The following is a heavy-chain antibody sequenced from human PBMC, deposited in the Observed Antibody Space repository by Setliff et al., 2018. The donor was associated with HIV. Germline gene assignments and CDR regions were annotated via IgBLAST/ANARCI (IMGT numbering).Heavy chain of an antibody. CDR2: IYYSGTN. V-gene: IGHV4-39*01. CDR3: ARQGEVGAPFDY. Sequence: PSETLSLTCDVSGGSISSDSYYWAWIRQPPGKGLEWIGTIYYSGTNYYNPSLKSRVTISIDTSKNQFSLRLSSVTAADTAVYYCARQGEVGAPFDYWGQGTLVTVSS. D-gene: IGHD1-26*01. J-gene: IGHJ4*02. CDR1: GGSISSDSYY.